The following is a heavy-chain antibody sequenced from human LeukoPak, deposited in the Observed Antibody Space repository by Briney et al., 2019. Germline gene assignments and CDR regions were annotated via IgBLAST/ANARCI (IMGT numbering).Heavy chain of an antibody. V-gene: IGHV3-30-3*01. CDR3: ARTSLSYYFDY. CDR2: ISYDGSNK. J-gene: IGHJ4*02. Sequence: GGSLRLSCAASGFTFSSYAMHWVRQAPGKGLEWVAVISYDGSNKYYADSVKGRFTISRDNSKNTLYLQMNSLRAEDTAVYYRARTSLSYYFDYWGQGTLVTVSS. CDR1: GFTFSSYA.